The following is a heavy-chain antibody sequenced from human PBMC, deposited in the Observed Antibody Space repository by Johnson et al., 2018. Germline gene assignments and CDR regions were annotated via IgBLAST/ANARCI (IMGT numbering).Heavy chain of an antibody. CDR1: GFTFSSYG. Sequence: QVQLVESGGGVVQPGRSLRLSCAASGFTFSSYGMYWVRQAPGKGLEWVAAISYDRNNKYYADFVKGRFTISRDNSKNKLYLQMNSLRAEDTAVYYCVKDGRFLEYLYPNYMDVWGKGTTVTVSS. J-gene: IGHJ6*03. CDR2: ISYDRNNK. D-gene: IGHD3-3*01. V-gene: IGHV3-30*18. CDR3: VKDGRFLEYLYPNYMDV.